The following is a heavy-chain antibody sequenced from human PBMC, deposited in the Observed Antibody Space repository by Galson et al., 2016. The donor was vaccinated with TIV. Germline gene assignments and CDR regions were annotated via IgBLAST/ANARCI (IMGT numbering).Heavy chain of an antibody. D-gene: IGHD3-22*01. CDR3: ARDRYYDASGYYYYYYGMVV. Sequence: SLRLSCAASEITLSLNYMTWVRQAPGKGLEWVSTIYSGGSAFYADSVKGRFTSSRNSSKNTLNLQMSSVRTEDTAVYYCARDRYYDASGYYYYYYGMVVWGQGTTVIVSS. V-gene: IGHV3-66*02. CDR1: EITLSLNY. J-gene: IGHJ6*02. CDR2: IYSGGSA.